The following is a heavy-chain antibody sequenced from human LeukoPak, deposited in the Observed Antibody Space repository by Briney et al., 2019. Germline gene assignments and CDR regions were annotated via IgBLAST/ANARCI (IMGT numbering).Heavy chain of an antibody. CDR1: GYTFTSYY. Sequence: ASVKVSCKASGYTFTSYYMHWVRQAPGQGLEWMGIINPSGGGTSYAQKLQGRVTMTRDTSTSTVYLKLSSLRSEDTAVYYCARVFRRDSGWYLGTWGQGTLVTVSS. CDR3: ARVFRRDSGWYLGT. D-gene: IGHD6-19*01. J-gene: IGHJ5*02. CDR2: INPSGGGT. V-gene: IGHV1-46*04.